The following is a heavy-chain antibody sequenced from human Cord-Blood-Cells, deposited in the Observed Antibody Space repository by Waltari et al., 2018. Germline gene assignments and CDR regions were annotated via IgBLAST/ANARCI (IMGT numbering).Heavy chain of an antibody. CDR2: IKQDGSEK. CDR1: GFTFSSYW. CDR3: ARDRGVGGGVSFDY. D-gene: IGHD3-10*01. Sequence: EVQLVESGGGLVQPGGSLRLSCAASGFTFSSYWMSWVRQAPGKGLGWVANIKQDGSEKYYVDSVKGRFTISRDNAKNSLYLQMNSLRAEDTAVYYCARDRGVGGGVSFDYWGQGTLVTVSS. V-gene: IGHV3-7*01. J-gene: IGHJ4*02.